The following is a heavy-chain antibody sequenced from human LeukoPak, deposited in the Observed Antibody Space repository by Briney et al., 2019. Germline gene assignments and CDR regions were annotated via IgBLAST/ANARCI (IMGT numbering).Heavy chain of an antibody. D-gene: IGHD1-14*01. Sequence: GGSLRLSCAASGFTFNNYAMNWVRQAPGKGLEWVSVISGSGGTTYYADSVKGRFTISRDSSKNTLYLQLNSLRAEDTAVYYCAKVSGGGLYYDGMDVWGQGTTVTVSS. CDR3: AKVSGGGLYYDGMDV. J-gene: IGHJ6*02. CDR1: GFTFNNYA. CDR2: ISGSGGTT. V-gene: IGHV3-23*01.